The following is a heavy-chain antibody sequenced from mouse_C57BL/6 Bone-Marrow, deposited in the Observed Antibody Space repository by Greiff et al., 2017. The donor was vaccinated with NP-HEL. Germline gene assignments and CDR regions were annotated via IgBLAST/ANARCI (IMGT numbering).Heavy chain of an antibody. V-gene: IGHV1-61*01. D-gene: IGHD6-2*01. J-gene: IGHJ1*03. CDR2: IYPSDSET. Sequence: QVQLQQPGAELVRPGSSVKLSCKASGNTFTSYWMDWVKQRPGQGLEWIGNIYPSDSETHYNQKFKDKATLTVDKSSSTAYMQLSSLTSEDSAVYYCARALFYFDVWGTGTTVTVSS. CDR3: ARALFYFDV. CDR1: GNTFTSYW.